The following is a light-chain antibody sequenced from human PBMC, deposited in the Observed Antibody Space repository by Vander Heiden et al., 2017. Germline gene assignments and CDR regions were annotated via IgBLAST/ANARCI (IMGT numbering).Light chain of an antibody. Sequence: DIQITQSPSSLSPSVGDRVTITCRASQGIGDYLAWYQQKPGKVPYLLIYGASTLRSGVPSRFSGSGSGTDFTLSISSLQPEDVATYSCQKYNSAPFTFGHGTKVDIK. CDR1: QGIGDY. V-gene: IGKV1-27*01. CDR3: QKYNSAPFT. CDR2: GAS. J-gene: IGKJ3*01.